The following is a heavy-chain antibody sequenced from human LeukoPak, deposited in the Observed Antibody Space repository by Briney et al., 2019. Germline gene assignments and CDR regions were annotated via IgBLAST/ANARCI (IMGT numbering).Heavy chain of an antibody. CDR1: GGSISTYY. CDR2: LYYSGST. J-gene: IGHJ5*02. V-gene: IGHV4-59*08. Sequence: SETLPLTCTVSGGSISTYYWSWIRQPPGKGLEWIGYLYYSGSTNYNPSLKSRVTMSVDTSKNQFSLKLSSVTAADTAVYYCARSLDRGYSGFDSHFDPWGQGTLVTVSS. D-gene: IGHD5-12*01. CDR3: ARSLDRGYSGFDSHFDP.